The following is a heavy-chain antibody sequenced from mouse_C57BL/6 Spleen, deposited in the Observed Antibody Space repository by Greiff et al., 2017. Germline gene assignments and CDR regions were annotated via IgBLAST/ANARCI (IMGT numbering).Heavy chain of an antibody. Sequence: QVQLQQPGAELVKPGASVKLSCKASGYTFTSYWMQWVKQRPGQGLEWIGEIDPSDSYTNYNQKFKGKATLTVDTSSSTAYMQRSSLTSEDSAVYYCASGGNYGDYWGQGTTLTVSS. D-gene: IGHD2-1*01. CDR3: ASGGNYGDY. V-gene: IGHV1-50*01. CDR1: GYTFTSYW. J-gene: IGHJ2*01. CDR2: IDPSDSYT.